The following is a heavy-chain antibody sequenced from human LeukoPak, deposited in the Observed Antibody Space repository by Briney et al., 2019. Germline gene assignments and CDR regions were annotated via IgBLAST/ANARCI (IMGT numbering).Heavy chain of an antibody. CDR1: GGSISSYY. CDR2: IYTSGST. J-gene: IGHJ6*03. D-gene: IGHD5/OR15-5a*01. V-gene: IGHV4-4*09. CDR3: ASLPYYYYYMDV. Sequence: SETLSLTCTVSGGSISSYYWNWIRQPPGKGLEWIGYIYTSGSTNYNPSLKSRVTISVDTSKNQFSLKLSSVTAADTAVFYCASLPYYYYYMDVWGKGTTVTVSS.